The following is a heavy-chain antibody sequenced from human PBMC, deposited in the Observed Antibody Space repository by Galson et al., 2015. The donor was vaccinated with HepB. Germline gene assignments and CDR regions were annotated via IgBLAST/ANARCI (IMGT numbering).Heavy chain of an antibody. CDR3: ARGLLLWAAAGPPLDC. Sequence: LSLTCTVSGGSISSGSYYWSWIRQPPGKGLEWIGSIYHSGTTYYNPSLESRIPILVDTSKNQFSLKLSSVTAADTAVYYCARGLLLWAAAGPPLDCWGQGTLITVSS. V-gene: IGHV4-39*07. J-gene: IGHJ4*02. D-gene: IGHD6-13*01. CDR2: IYHSGTT. CDR1: GGSISSGSYY.